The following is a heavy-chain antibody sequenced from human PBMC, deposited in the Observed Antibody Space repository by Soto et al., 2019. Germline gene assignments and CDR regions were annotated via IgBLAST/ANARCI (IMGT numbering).Heavy chain of an antibody. D-gene: IGHD6-13*01. J-gene: IGHJ4*02. CDR2: ISYDGSNK. Sequence: GGSLRLSCAASGFTFSSYGMHWVRQAPGKGLEWVAVISYDGSNKYYADSVKGRFTISRDNSKNTLYLQMNSLRAEDTAVYYCARSLQLVYFDYWGQGTLVTVSS. CDR3: ARSLQLVYFDY. CDR1: GFTFSSYG. V-gene: IGHV3-30*03.